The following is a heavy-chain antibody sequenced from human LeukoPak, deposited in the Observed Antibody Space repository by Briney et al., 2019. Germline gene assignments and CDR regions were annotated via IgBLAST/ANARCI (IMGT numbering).Heavy chain of an antibody. Sequence: SETLSLTCTVFGGSISSGDYYWSWIRQPPGKGLEWIGYIYYSGSTYYNPSLKSRVTISVDTSKNQFSLKLSSVTAADTAVYYCARDLRHDYGDYRRWYFDLWGRGTLVTVSS. CDR3: ARDLRHDYGDYRRWYFDL. CDR2: IYYSGST. J-gene: IGHJ2*01. V-gene: IGHV4-30-4*01. D-gene: IGHD4-17*01. CDR1: GGSISSGDYY.